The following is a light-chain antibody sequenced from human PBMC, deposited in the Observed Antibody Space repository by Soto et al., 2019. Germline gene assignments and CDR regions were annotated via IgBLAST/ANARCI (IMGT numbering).Light chain of an antibody. CDR3: AAWDGSLNGWV. Sequence: QSVLTQAPSAYGTPGQRVTISCSGSSSNLGSNTVSWYQQVPGTAPKVLIYSNVQRPSGVPDRFSGSKSGTAASLAIGGLQSEDEADYYCAAWDGSLNGWVFGGGTKVTVL. V-gene: IGLV1-44*01. CDR2: SNV. CDR1: SSNLGSNT. J-gene: IGLJ3*02.